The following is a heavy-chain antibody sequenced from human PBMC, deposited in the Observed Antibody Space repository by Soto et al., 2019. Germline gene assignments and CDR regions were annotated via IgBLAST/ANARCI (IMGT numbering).Heavy chain of an antibody. CDR2: ISSGSTYI. D-gene: IGHD2-15*01. CDR1: GFTFSNYR. CDR3: VRDLRYCTGASCYPNFDY. V-gene: IGHV3-21*01. J-gene: IGHJ4*02. Sequence: GGSLRLSCAASGFTFSNYRMNWVRQAPGKGLEWVSSISSGSTYIYYADSLKGRFTISRDNAKNSLYLQMNSLRVEDTAVYYCVRDLRYCTGASCYPNFDYWGQGTRVTVSS.